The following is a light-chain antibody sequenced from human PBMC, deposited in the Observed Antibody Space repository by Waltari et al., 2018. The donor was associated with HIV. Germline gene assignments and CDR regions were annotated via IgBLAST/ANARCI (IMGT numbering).Light chain of an antibody. CDR2: WAS. CDR3: QQYYTTPRT. CDR1: QSVLYRSNNHNY. Sequence: DIVMTQSPDSLAVSLGERAPITCKSSQSVLYRSNNHNYLAWYQQKPGQPPKLLIYWASTRESGVPDRFSGSGSGTDFTLTISSLQAEDVAIYYCQQYYTTPRTFGQGTKVEIK. J-gene: IGKJ1*01. V-gene: IGKV4-1*01.